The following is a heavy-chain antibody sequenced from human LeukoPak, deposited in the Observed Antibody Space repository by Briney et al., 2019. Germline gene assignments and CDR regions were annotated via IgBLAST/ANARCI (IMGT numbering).Heavy chain of an antibody. CDR2: ISGSGGST. D-gene: IGHD3-9*01. CDR1: GFTFSSYA. Sequence: GGSLRLSCAASGFTFSSYAMSWVRQAPGKGLEWVSAISGSGGSTYYADSVKGRFTISRDNSKNTLYLQMNSLRAEDTAVYYCXXXXXYYDILTGYYNGHDAFDIWGQGTMVTVSS. J-gene: IGHJ3*02. CDR3: XXXXXYYDILTGYYNGHDAFDI. V-gene: IGHV3-23*01.